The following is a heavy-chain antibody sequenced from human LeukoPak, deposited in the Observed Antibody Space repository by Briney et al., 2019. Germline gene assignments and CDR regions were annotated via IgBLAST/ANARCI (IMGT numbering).Heavy chain of an antibody. Sequence: SLRLSCAASGFIFDKYAMHCVRQAPEKGLEWVSGIGWNSGSIGYADSVKGRFTISRDNAKNSLYLQMNSLKAEGTAWYYCAKDRDYTSSGASVELWGQGTGV. CDR3: AKDRDYTSSGASVEL. CDR1: GFIFDKYA. V-gene: IGHV3-9*01. D-gene: IGHD6-6*01. CDR2: IGWNSGSI. J-gene: IGHJ4*02.